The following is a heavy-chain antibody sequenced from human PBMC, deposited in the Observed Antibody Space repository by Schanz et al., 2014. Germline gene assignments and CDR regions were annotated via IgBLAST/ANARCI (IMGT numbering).Heavy chain of an antibody. D-gene: IGHD6-19*01. CDR1: GYTFTSYD. J-gene: IGHJ3*02. V-gene: IGHV1-8*01. Sequence: QVQLVQSGAEVKKPGASVKVSCKASGYTFTSYDINWVRQATGQGLEWMGWINSKTGNTGYAQRFQGRVTMTRNTSITTAYLELSSLRSGDAAVYYCARGLGDERWLDLNEAFDIWGQGTIVTVSS. CDR3: ARGLGDERWLDLNEAFDI. CDR2: INSKTGNT.